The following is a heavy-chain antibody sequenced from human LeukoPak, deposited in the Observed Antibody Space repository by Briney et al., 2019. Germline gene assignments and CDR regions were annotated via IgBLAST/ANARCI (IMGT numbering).Heavy chain of an antibody. Sequence: GGSLRLSCAASGITVSTNYMNWVRQAPGKGLEWVSVIYSSDKTNYADSVQGRFTISRDTSKNTVYLQMNSLRGEDTAVYYCAREIGYYFDNHASRLRGRFDVWGTGTTVIVSS. J-gene: IGHJ6*04. D-gene: IGHD3-22*01. V-gene: IGHV3-53*01. CDR1: GITVSTNY. CDR3: AREIGYYFDNHASRLRGRFDV. CDR2: IYSSDKT.